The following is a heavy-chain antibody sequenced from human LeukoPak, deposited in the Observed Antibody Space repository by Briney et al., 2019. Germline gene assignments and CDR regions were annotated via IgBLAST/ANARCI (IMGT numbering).Heavy chain of an antibody. Sequence: SETLSLTCAVSGGSIISDGYSWNWIRQPPGKGLEWIGYIYHSGSTYYNPSLKSRVTISVDRSKNQFSLNLSSVTAADTAVYYRARACGGNCYFDYWGQGTLITVSS. V-gene: IGHV4-30-2*01. CDR1: GGSIISDGYS. CDR3: ARACGGNCYFDY. J-gene: IGHJ4*02. D-gene: IGHD2-21*01. CDR2: IYHSGST.